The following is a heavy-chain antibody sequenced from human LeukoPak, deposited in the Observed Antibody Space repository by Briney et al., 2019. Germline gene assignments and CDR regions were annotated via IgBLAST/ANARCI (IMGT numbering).Heavy chain of an antibody. CDR3: ARTQPLVPDAFDI. D-gene: IGHD4/OR15-4a*01. CDR2: ITAYNGNT. V-gene: IGHV1-18*01. CDR1: GYSFTNFG. J-gene: IGHJ3*02. Sequence: GASVTVSFRASGYSFTNFGVSWVRQAPGQGGGGLASITAYNGNTNYAHNLQRTLTITTDTSTSTAYMELRSLRSDDTAVYYCARTQPLVPDAFDIWGQGTMVTVSS.